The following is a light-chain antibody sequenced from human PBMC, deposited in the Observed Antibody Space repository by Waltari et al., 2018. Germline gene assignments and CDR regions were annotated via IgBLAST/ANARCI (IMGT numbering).Light chain of an antibody. V-gene: IGKV1-5*03. Sequence: DTQMTQSPSTLSASVGDRVTITGRASQSISIWLAWYQQRPGKAPKLLIYKASSLESGVPSRFSGSGSGTEFTLTISSLQPDDFATYYCQHYNTYPFTFGPGTKVDIK. CDR1: QSISIW. CDR2: KAS. J-gene: IGKJ3*01. CDR3: QHYNTYPFT.